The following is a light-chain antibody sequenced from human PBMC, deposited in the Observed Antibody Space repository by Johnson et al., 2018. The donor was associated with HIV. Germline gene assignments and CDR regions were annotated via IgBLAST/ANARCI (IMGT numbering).Light chain of an antibody. CDR3: GTWDSSLSAYYG. Sequence: QPVLTQPPSVSAAPGQKVTISCSGSSSNIGNNYVSWYQQLPGTAPKLLIYDNNKRPSGIPDRFSGSKSGTSATLGITGLQTGDEADYYCGTWDSSLSAYYGFGTGTKVTVL. J-gene: IGLJ1*01. CDR2: DNN. CDR1: SSNIGNNY. V-gene: IGLV1-51*01.